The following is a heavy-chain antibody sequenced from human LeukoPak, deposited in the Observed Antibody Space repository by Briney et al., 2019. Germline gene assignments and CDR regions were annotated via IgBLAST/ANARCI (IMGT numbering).Heavy chain of an antibody. V-gene: IGHV6-1*01. CDR3: ARGVHSYYFDY. Sequence: SQTLSLTCAISGDSVSSNGAAWSWIRQSPSRGLEWLGRTYYRSKWYSEYAVSEKSRITINPDTSKNQFSLQLNSVTPEDTAVYYCARGVHSYYFDYWGQGTLLTVSS. CDR1: GDSVSSNGAA. D-gene: IGHD2-15*01. J-gene: IGHJ4*02. CDR2: TYYRSKWYS.